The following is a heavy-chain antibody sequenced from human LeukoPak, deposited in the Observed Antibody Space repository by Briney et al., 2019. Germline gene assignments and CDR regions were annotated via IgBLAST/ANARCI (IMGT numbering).Heavy chain of an antibody. CDR2: ISSSGSAI. J-gene: IGHJ5*02. Sequence: GGSLRLSCAASGFTFSDYYMSWIRQAPGKGLEWVSYISSSGSAIYYADSVEGRFTISRDNAKNSLYLQMNSLRAEDTAVYYCARDYGSGHRWFDPWGQGTLVTVSS. V-gene: IGHV3-11*01. CDR1: GFTFSDYY. CDR3: ARDYGSGHRWFDP. D-gene: IGHD3-10*01.